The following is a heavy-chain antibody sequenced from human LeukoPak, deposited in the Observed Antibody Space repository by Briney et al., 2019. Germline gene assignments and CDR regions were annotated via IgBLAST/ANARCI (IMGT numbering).Heavy chain of an antibody. CDR1: GVTLSSYA. CDR3: AKWHGQQWLAIQYYFDY. V-gene: IGHV3-23*01. D-gene: IGHD6-19*01. J-gene: IGHJ4*02. Sequence: GGSLRLSCAASGVTLSSYAMSWVRQAPGKGLEWVSAISGNSGSTYYADSVKGRFTISRDNSKNTLYLQMNSLRAEDTAVYYCAKWHGQQWLAIQYYFDYWGQGTLVTVSS. CDR2: ISGNSGST.